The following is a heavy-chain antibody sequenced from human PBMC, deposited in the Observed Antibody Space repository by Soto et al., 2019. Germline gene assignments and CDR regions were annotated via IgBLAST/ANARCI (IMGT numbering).Heavy chain of an antibody. CDR2: IYYSGST. J-gene: IGHJ6*03. D-gene: IGHD3-3*01. V-gene: IGHV4-59*01. CDR3: ARSVFGRRVYFYFMDV. CDR1: GGSISSYY. Sequence: PSETLSLTCTVSGGSISSYYWTWIRQPPGRGLDYIGYIYYSGSTNYNPSLKSRATISVDTSKNQISLKVSSVTAADTAVYYCARSVFGRRVYFYFMDVWGKGTTVTRLL.